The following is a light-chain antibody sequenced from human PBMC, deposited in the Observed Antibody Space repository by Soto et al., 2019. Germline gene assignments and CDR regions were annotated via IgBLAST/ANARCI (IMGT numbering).Light chain of an antibody. J-gene: IGLJ1*01. CDR1: SSDTAGYNY. Sequence: QSALTQPASVSGSPGQSITISCTGTSSDTAGYNYVSWYQQHPGKAPKLMIYEVSNRPSGVSNRFSGSQSGNTASLTISGLQAEVEANYYCSSYTTSNTPLYAFGTGTKVTVL. V-gene: IGLV2-14*01. CDR2: EVS. CDR3: SSYTTSNTPLYA.